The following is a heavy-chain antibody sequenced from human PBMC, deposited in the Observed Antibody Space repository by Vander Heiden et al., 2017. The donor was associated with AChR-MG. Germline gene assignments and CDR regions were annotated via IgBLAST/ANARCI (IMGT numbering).Heavy chain of an antibody. CDR3: AKGRSSSPIDY. J-gene: IGHJ4*02. D-gene: IGHD6-6*01. CDR1: GFTFDDYA. Sequence: EVQLVESGGGLVQPGTSLRLSCAAHGFTFDDYAMHWVRQAPGKGLEWVSGISWNSGSIGYADSVKGRFTISRDNAKNSLYLQMNSLRAEDTALYYCAKGRSSSPIDYWGQGTLVTVSS. CDR2: ISWNSGSI. V-gene: IGHV3-9*01.